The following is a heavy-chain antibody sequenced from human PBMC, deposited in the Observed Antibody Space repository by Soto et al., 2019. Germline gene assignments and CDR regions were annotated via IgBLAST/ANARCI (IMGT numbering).Heavy chain of an antibody. CDR1: GGSISSGGYY. D-gene: IGHD2-15*01. CDR2: IYYSGST. Sequence: NPSETLSLTCTVSGGSISSGGYYWSWIRQHPGKGLEWIGYIYYSGSTYYNPSLKSRVTISVDTSKNQFSLKLSSVTAADTAVYYCARDHCSGGSSYCYYGMDVWGQGTTVTVSS. CDR3: ARDHCSGGSSYCYYGMDV. V-gene: IGHV4-31*03. J-gene: IGHJ6*02.